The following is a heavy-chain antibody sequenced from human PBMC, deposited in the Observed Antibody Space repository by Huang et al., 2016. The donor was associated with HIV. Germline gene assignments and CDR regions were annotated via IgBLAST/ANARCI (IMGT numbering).Heavy chain of an antibody. V-gene: IGHV3-48*01. D-gene: IGHD3-10*01. CDR2: ITSSSGSI. CDR1: GFTFSTYN. CDR3: ARFGSYYYGSGSYLDAFDI. J-gene: IGHJ3*02. Sequence: EVQLMESGGGLVQPGGSLRLSCAASGFTFSTYNMNWVRQAPGKGLEVVSYITSSSGSIDYADSVKGRFTSSRDNAKNSLYLQMNSMRAEDTAVYYCARFGSYYYGSGSYLDAFDIWGQGTMVTVSS.